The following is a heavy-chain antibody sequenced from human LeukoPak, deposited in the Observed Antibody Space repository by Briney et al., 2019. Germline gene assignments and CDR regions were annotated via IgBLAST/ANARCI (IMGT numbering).Heavy chain of an antibody. J-gene: IGHJ4*02. CDR1: GGSISSGSYY. V-gene: IGHV4-61*02. D-gene: IGHD5-18*01. CDR2: IYTSGST. Sequence: KASETLSLTCTVSGGSISSGSYYWSWIRQPAGKGLEWIGRIYTSGSTNYNPSLKSRVTISVDTSKNQFSLKLSSVTAADTAVYYCARGYNVDTAMIEYWGQGTLVTVSS. CDR3: ARGYNVDTAMIEY.